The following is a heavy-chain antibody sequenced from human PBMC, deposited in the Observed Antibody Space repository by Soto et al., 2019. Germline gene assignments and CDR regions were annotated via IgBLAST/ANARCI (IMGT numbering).Heavy chain of an antibody. CDR1: GGSISSSNW. Sequence: SETLSLTCAVSGGSISSSNWWSWVRQPPGKGLEWIGEIYHSGSTNYNPSLKSRVTISVDKSKNQFSLKLSSVTAADTAVYYCARVEVMATITMDVWGQGTTVTVSS. V-gene: IGHV4-4*02. D-gene: IGHD5-12*01. CDR2: IYHSGST. J-gene: IGHJ6*02. CDR3: ARVEVMATITMDV.